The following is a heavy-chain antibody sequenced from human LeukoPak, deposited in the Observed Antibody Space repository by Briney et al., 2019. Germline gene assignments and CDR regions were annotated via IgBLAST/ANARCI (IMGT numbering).Heavy chain of an antibody. CDR2: FDPEDGET. D-gene: IGHD1-20*01. CDR1: GYTLTELS. J-gene: IGHJ4*02. Sequence: ASVKASCKVSGYTLTELSMHWVRQAPGKGLEWMGGFDPEDGETIYAQKFQGRVTMTEDTSTDTAYMELSSLRSEDTAVYYCVSPARITGRGPFDYWGQGTLVTVSS. V-gene: IGHV1-24*01. CDR3: VSPARITGRGPFDY.